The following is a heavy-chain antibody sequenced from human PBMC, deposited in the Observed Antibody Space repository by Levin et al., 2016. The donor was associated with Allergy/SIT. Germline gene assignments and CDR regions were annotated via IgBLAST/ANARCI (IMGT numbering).Heavy chain of an antibody. CDR1: VGSFSNYH. D-gene: IGHD1-26*01. CDR3: ARHIAGARGFVY. Sequence: SETLSLTCVVSVGSFSNYHWSWIRQSPGQGLEWIGDINHVGSTNYNPSLKSRVIISVDKPKNLFSLRVTSVTAADTAVYYCARHIAGARGFVYWGQGTLVSVSS. CDR2: INHVGST. V-gene: IGHV4-34*01. J-gene: IGHJ4*02.